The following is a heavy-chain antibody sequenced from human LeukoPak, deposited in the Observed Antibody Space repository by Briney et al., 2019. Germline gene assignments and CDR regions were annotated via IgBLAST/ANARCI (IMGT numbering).Heavy chain of an antibody. CDR1: GFRFDDYA. CDR2: ITWNSRDI. CDR3: TKRSGGRSIAASTDYYYDMDV. Sequence: GGSLRLSCAASGFRFDDYAMHWVRQAPGKGLEWVSGITWNSRDIGYADSVKGRFTISRDNAKKSLFLQMNSLGPEDTALYYCTKRSGGRSIAASTDYYYDMDVWGQGTTVTVSS. D-gene: IGHD6-13*01. V-gene: IGHV3-9*01. J-gene: IGHJ6*02.